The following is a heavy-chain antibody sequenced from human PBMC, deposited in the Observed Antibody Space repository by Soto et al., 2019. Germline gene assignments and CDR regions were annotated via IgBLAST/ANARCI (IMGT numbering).Heavy chain of an antibody. V-gene: IGHV3-23*01. CDR2: ITGYGATT. J-gene: IGHJ5*02. CDR3: ARDPLLYDSDWYPNWFGP. D-gene: IGHD6-19*01. Sequence: QPGGALRLSCSASGFIFNNYSMSWVRQAPGKGLEWVSGITGYGATTYYAESVKGRFTISRDNSKNTLYLQMSTLTAEDTAVYYCARDPLLYDSDWYPNWFGPWGQGTLVTVSS. CDR1: GFIFNNYS.